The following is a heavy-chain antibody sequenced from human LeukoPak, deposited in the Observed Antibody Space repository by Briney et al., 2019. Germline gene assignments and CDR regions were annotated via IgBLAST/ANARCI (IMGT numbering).Heavy chain of an antibody. J-gene: IGHJ4*02. CDR2: ISSNNIYI. D-gene: IGHD3-22*01. Sequence: GGSLRLSCAASGFTFSRYSMNWVRQAPGKGLEWVSSISSNNIYIYYADSVRGRFTISRDNAKNSLYLQMNSLRAEDTAVYYCARGQGDSSGYCLDYWGQGTLVTVSS. V-gene: IGHV3-21*01. CDR1: GFTFSRYS. CDR3: ARGQGDSSGYCLDY.